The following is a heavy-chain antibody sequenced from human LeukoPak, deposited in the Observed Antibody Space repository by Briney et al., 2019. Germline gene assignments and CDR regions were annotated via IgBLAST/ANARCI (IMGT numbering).Heavy chain of an antibody. D-gene: IGHD2-21*01. CDR3: ARLWLWVGYYYGMDV. Sequence: ASVKVSCKASGYTFTGYYMHWVRQATGQGLEWMGWMNPNSGNTGYAQKFQGRVTMTRNTSISTAYMELSSLRSEDTAVYYCARLWLWVGYYYGMDVWGQGTTVTVSS. CDR2: MNPNSGNT. V-gene: IGHV1-8*02. CDR1: GYTFTGYY. J-gene: IGHJ6*02.